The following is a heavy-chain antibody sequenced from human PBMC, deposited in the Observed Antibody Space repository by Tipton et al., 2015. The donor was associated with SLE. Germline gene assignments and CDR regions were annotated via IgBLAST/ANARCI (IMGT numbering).Heavy chain of an antibody. CDR1: GGSIRTYY. Sequence: TLSLTCSVSGGSIRTYYWSWIRQTPGKGLEWIGYMYYSGITNYNPSLYSRVSISVDTSKNQFSLNLSSVTAADTAVYYCARDEYRYDTTGYHLLGHFDFWGQGTLVTVSS. J-gene: IGHJ4*02. D-gene: IGHD3-22*01. CDR2: MYYSGIT. CDR3: ARDEYRYDTTGYHLLGHFDF. V-gene: IGHV4-59*12.